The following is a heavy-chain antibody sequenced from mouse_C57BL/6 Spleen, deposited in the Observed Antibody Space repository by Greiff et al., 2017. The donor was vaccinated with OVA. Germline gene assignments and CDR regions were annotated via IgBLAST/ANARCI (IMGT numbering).Heavy chain of an antibody. J-gene: IGHJ2*01. CDR1: GYAFSSYW. D-gene: IGHD1-2*01. V-gene: IGHV1-80*01. Sequence: QVQLQQSGAELVKPGASVKISCKASGYAFSSYWMNWVKQRPGKGLEWIGQISPGDGDTNYNGKFKGKATLTADKSSSTAYMQLSSLTSEDSAVDFCAGPPTHYGPYFGGWGQGTTLTVSS. CDR2: ISPGDGDT. CDR3: AGPPTHYGPYFGG.